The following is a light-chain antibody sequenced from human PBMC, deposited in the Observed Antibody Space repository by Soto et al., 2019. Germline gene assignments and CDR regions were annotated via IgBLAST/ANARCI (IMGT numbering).Light chain of an antibody. CDR3: PQYGSSPLYT. CDR2: GAS. CDR1: QSVSSSY. J-gene: IGKJ2*01. V-gene: IGKV3-20*01. Sequence: EIVLTQSPGTLYLSPGERATLSCRASQSVSSSYLAWYQHKTGQAPRLLIYGASSRATGVPDRFSGSGSGTDFTLTTSRLEPEDFAVYYCPQYGSSPLYTFGQGSKL.